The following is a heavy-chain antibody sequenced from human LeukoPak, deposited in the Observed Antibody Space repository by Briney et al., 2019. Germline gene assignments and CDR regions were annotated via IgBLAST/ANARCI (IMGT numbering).Heavy chain of an antibody. CDR2: INHSGST. J-gene: IGHJ4*02. CDR1: GGSFSGYY. Sequence: SETLSLTCAVYGGSFSGYYWSWIRQPPGKGLEWIGEINHSGSTNYNLSLKSRVTISVDTSKNQFSLKLSSVTAADTAVYYCARAYYGDPFDYWGQGTLVTVSS. V-gene: IGHV4-34*01. CDR3: ARAYYGDPFDY. D-gene: IGHD4-17*01.